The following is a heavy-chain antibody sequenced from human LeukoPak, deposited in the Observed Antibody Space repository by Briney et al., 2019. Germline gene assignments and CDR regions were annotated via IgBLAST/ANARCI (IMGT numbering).Heavy chain of an antibody. D-gene: IGHD3-22*01. V-gene: IGHV3-7*01. J-gene: IGHJ4*02. Sequence: GGSLRLSCAAPGFTFSSYWMSWVRQAPGKGLEWVANIKQDGSEKYYVDSVKGRFTISRDNAKNSLYLQMNSLRAEDTAVYYCARGYYYDSSGYCYWGQGTLVTVSS. CDR2: IKQDGSEK. CDR1: GFTFSSYW. CDR3: ARGYYYDSSGYCY.